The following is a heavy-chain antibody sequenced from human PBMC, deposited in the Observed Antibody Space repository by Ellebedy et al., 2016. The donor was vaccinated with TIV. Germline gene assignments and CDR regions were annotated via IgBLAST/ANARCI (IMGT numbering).Heavy chain of an antibody. CDR3: ASIRTDNDY. CDR2: IWHDGSKE. D-gene: IGHD2-15*01. Sequence: GESLKISCVASGFTFSSHGMLWVRQAPGKGLEWVALIWHDGSKENYADSVKGRFTIARDGSKNTLYLQMNNLRAEDTAVYYCASIRTDNDYWGQGTLVIVSS. V-gene: IGHV3-33*01. CDR1: GFTFSSHG. J-gene: IGHJ4*02.